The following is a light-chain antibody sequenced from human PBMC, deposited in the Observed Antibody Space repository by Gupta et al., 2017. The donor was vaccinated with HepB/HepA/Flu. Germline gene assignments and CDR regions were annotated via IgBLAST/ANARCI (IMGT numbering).Light chain of an antibody. CDR3: NSRDSSGNHRVV. Sequence: SSELTQDPAVSVALGQTVRSTCQGDSLRSYYASWYQQKPGQSHVLVIYGKHNRPSGIPDRFSGSSSGNTASLTIPGAQAEDDADYYCNSRDSSGNHRVVFGGGTKLTVL. CDR1: SLRSYY. J-gene: IGLJ2*01. V-gene: IGLV3-19*01. CDR2: GKH.